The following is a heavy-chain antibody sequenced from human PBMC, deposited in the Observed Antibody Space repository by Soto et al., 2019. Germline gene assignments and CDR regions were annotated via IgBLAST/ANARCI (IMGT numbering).Heavy chain of an antibody. Sequence: GASVKVSCKASGYTFTGYYMHWVRQAPGQGLEWMGWINPNSGGTNYAQKFQGRVTMTRDTSISTAYMELSRLRSDDTAVYYCARGSSSWLRLHYCYGMDVWGQGTTVTVSS. D-gene: IGHD5-12*01. CDR1: GYTFTGYY. CDR2: INPNSGGT. J-gene: IGHJ6*02. V-gene: IGHV1-2*02. CDR3: ARGSSSWLRLHYCYGMDV.